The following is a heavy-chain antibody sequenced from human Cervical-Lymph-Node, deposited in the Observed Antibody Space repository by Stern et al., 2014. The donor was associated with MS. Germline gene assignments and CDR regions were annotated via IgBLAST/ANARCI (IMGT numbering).Heavy chain of an antibody. D-gene: IGHD6-19*01. CDR2: ISYDGSNK. V-gene: IGHV3-30*18. CDR3: AKVGSGWFP. J-gene: IGHJ5*02. CDR1: GFTFSSYG. Sequence: VQLVESGGGVVQPGRSLRLSCAASGFTFSSYGMHWVRQAPGKGLEWVAVISYDGSNKSHADSVKGRFTISRDNSKNTLYLQMNSLRAEDTAVYYCAKVGSGWFPWGQGTLVTVSS.